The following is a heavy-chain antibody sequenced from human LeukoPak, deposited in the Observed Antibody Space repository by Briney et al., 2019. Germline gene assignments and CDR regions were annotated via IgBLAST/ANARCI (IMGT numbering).Heavy chain of an antibody. CDR3: ARRWFDA. J-gene: IGHJ5*02. CDR2: IDSSGNII. Sequence: GGSLRLSCAASGFTFSDHEMNWVRQAPGKGLEWLSYIDSSGNIIYDADSAKGRFTISRDNAKNSLYLQLSSLRVEDTAFYYCARRWFDAWGRGTLVNVSS. V-gene: IGHV3-48*03. CDR1: GFTFSDHE.